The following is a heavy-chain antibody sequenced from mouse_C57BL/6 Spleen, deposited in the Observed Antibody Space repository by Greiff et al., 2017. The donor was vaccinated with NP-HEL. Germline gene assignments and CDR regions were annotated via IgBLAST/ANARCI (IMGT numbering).Heavy chain of an antibody. V-gene: IGHV5-4*01. J-gene: IGHJ3*01. CDR3: ARDQGKSFAY. CDR2: ISDGGSYT. CDR1: GFTFSSYA. D-gene: IGHD3-2*02. Sequence: EVHLVESGGGLVKPGGSLKLSCAASGFTFSSYAMSWVRQTPEKRLEWVATISDGGSYTYYPDNVKGRFTISRDNAKNNLYLQMSHLKSEDTAMYYCARDQGKSFAYWGQGTLVTVSA.